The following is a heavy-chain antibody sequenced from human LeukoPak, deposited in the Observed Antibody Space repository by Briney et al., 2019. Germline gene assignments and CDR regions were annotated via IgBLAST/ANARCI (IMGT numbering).Heavy chain of an antibody. V-gene: IGHV3-33*01. Sequence: GGSLRLSCAASGFTFSNYGMHWVRQAPGKGLEWVAVIWYDGSNKYYVDSVKGRFTISRDNAKDTLYLQMNPLRAEDTAVYYCARDIKAATTRGGWFDPWGQGTLVTVSS. CDR2: IWYDGSNK. CDR1: GFTFSNYG. D-gene: IGHD4-11*01. J-gene: IGHJ5*02. CDR3: ARDIKAATTRGGWFDP.